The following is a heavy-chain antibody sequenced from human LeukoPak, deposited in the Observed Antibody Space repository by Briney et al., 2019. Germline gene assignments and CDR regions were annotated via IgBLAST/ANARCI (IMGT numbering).Heavy chain of an antibody. J-gene: IGHJ6*03. CDR1: GGSISSYY. Sequence: PSETLSLTCTVSGGSISSYYWSWIRQPAGKGLEWIGRIYTSGSTNYNPSLKSRVTMSVDTSKNQFSLKLSSVTAADTAVYYCARNHYYDRLGYYMDVWGKGTTVTVSS. V-gene: IGHV4-4*07. CDR2: IYTSGST. D-gene: IGHD3-22*01. CDR3: ARNHYYDRLGYYMDV.